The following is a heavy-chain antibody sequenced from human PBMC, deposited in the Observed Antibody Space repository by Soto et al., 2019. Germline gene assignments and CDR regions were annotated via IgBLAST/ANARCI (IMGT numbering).Heavy chain of an antibody. V-gene: IGHV1-8*01. CDR1: GYTFTNHD. CDR2: MIPDSGRT. Sequence: QGQLVQSGADMKEPGASVKVSCKASGYTFTNHDINWVRQVPGQGLEWMGWMIPDSGRTRYAQKFQGRVSLTRNTSSSTAYMELTSLKSEDSAVYYCARGDQSGFGVDFWGQGTLVTVSS. CDR3: ARGDQSGFGVDF. J-gene: IGHJ4*02. D-gene: IGHD3-10*01.